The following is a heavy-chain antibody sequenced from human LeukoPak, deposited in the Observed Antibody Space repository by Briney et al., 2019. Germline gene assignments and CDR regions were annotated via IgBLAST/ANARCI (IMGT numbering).Heavy chain of an antibody. CDR1: GYTFTSYG. D-gene: IGHD3-9*01. CDR2: ISAYNGNT. Sequence: ASVKVSCKASGYTFTSYGISWVRQAPGQGIEWMGWISAYNGNTNYAQKLQGRVTMTTDTSTSTAYMELRSLRSDDTAVYYCARRADDILTGYYPFDPWGQGTLVTVSS. V-gene: IGHV1-18*04. J-gene: IGHJ5*02. CDR3: ARRADDILTGYYPFDP.